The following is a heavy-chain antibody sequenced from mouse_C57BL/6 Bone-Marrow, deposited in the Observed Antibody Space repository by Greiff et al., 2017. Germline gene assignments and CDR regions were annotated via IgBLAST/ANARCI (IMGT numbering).Heavy chain of an antibody. CDR2: ISSGGDYI. V-gene: IGHV5-9-1*02. CDR1: GFTFSSYA. Sequence: EVKLVESGEGLVQPGGSLKLSCAASGFTFSSYAMSWVRQTPEKRLEWVAYISSGGDYIYYADTVKGRFTISRDNARNTLYLQMSRLKSEDTAMYYCTREGSSGPFAYWGQGTLVTVAA. CDR3: TREGSSGPFAY. J-gene: IGHJ3*01. D-gene: IGHD3-2*02.